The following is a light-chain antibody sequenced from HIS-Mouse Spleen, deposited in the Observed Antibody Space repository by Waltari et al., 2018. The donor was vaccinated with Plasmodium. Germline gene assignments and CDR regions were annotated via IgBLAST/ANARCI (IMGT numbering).Light chain of an antibody. J-gene: IGLJ3*02. CDR2: EDS. CDR1: ALPKKY. V-gene: IGLV3-10*01. CDR3: YSTDSSGNHRV. Sequence: SYELTQPPSVSVSPGQTPRITCSGDALPKKYAYWYQQKSGQAPVLVIYEDSKRPSGIPKRFSGSSSGTMATLTISGAQVEDEADYYCYSTDSSGNHRVFGGGTKLTVL.